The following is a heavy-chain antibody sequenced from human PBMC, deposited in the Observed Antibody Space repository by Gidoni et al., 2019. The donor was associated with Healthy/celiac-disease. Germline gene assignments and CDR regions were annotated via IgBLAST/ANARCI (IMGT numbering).Heavy chain of an antibody. V-gene: IGHV1-69*06. CDR1: GGTFSSYA. J-gene: IGHJ5*02. CDR2: IIPIFGTA. Sequence: QVQLVQSGAEVKKPGSSLTVSCTASGGTFSSYAISWVRQAPGQGLAWMGGIIPIFGTANYAQKFQGRVTITADKSTSTAYMELSSLRSEDTAVYYCAREGDGYSFAWFDPWGQGTLVTVSS. D-gene: IGHD2-21*01. CDR3: AREGDGYSFAWFDP.